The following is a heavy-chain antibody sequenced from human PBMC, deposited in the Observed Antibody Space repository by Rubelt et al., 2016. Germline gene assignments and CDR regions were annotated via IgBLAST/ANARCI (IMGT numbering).Heavy chain of an antibody. CDR3: AGLRGSPQGAAFDI. V-gene: IGHV5-51*01. CDR2: IYPGDSDA. J-gene: IGHJ3*02. CDR1: GYSFTTYW. D-gene: IGHD1-26*01. Sequence: EVQLVQSGAEVKKPGESLKISCKGSGYSFTTYWIGWVRPMPGKGLECMGLIYPGDSDARYRPSSQGQGTSSADKALSTASLQGSSRKASDTAMYYWAGLRGSPQGAAFDIWGQGTMVTVSS.